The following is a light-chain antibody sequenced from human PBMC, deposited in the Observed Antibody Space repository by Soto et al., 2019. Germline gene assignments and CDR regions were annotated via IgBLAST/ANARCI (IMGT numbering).Light chain of an antibody. V-gene: IGKV3-15*01. CDR1: QSVSSN. CDR3: QQYNNWPPVT. J-gene: IGKJ3*01. Sequence: EIAMTQSPATLSVSPGERATLSCRASQSVSSNLAWYQQKPGQAPRLLIYGASTRATGIPARFSGSGSGTEFTLTISSLQSEDFAVYYCQQYNNWPPVTFGRGTKVDIK. CDR2: GAS.